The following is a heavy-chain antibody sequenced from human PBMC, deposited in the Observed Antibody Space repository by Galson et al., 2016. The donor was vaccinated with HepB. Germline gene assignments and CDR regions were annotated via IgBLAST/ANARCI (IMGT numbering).Heavy chain of an antibody. CDR2: IRSKTDGGTP. CDR1: GITFSNAW. J-gene: IGHJ4*02. CDR3: TTGFF. Sequence: SLRLSCAVSGITFSNAWMTWVRQAPGKGLEWVARIRSKTDGGTPEYAAPVKGRFTISRDDSKTTLFLQMNSLKTEDTALYYCTTGFFWGQGALVTVSS. V-gene: IGHV3-15*01.